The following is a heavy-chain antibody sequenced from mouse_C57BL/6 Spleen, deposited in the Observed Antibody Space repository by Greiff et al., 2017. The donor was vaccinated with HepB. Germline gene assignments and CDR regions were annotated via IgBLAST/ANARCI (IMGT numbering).Heavy chain of an antibody. D-gene: IGHD5-5*01. V-gene: IGHV1-55*01. Sequence: VQLQQPGAELVKPGASVKMSCKASGYTFTSYWITWVKQRPGQGLEWIGDIYPGSGSTNYNEKFKSKATLTVDTSSSTAYMQLSSLTSEDSAVYYCAKVSTSAVGFAYWGQGTLVTVSA. J-gene: IGHJ3*01. CDR1: GYTFTSYW. CDR3: AKVSTSAVGFAY. CDR2: IYPGSGST.